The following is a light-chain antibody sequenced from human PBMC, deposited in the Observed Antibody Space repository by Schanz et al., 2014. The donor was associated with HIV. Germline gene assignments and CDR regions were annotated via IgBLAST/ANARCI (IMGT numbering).Light chain of an antibody. CDR1: QSVSSSY. V-gene: IGKV3-20*01. CDR2: GAS. CDR3: QHYGSS. Sequence: EIVLTQSPGSLSLSPGGRATLSCRASQSVSSSYLAWYQQKPGQAPRLLIYGASSRATGIPDRFSGSGSGTDFTLTISRLEPEDFAVYYCQHYGSSFGPGTKVDIK. J-gene: IGKJ3*01.